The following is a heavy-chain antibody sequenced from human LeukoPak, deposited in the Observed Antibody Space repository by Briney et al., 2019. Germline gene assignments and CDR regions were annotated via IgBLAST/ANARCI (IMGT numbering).Heavy chain of an antibody. Sequence: SETLSLTCTVSGYSISSGYYWGWIRQPPGKGLEWIGSIYHSGSTYYNPSLKSRVTISVDTSKNQFSLKLSSVNAADTAVYYCARWVNYYDSSRDAFDIWGQGTMVTVSS. CDR3: ARWVNYYDSSRDAFDI. V-gene: IGHV4-38-2*02. D-gene: IGHD3-22*01. CDR2: IYHSGST. J-gene: IGHJ3*02. CDR1: GYSISSGYY.